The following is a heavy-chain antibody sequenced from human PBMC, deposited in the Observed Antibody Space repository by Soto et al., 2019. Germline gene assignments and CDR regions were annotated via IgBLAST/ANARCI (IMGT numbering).Heavy chain of an antibody. CDR1: GYTFTSYD. CDR2: MNRNSGNT. Sequence: QVKLVQSGAEVKKPGASVKVSCKASGYTFTSYDINWVRQATGQGLEGMGWMNRNSGNTGYAQKFQCRVTMTRNTSISTAYMELRSLRSEDTAVYYCARTLYGDNVDYWGQGTLVTVSS. V-gene: IGHV1-8*01. CDR3: ARTLYGDNVDY. D-gene: IGHD4-17*01. J-gene: IGHJ4*02.